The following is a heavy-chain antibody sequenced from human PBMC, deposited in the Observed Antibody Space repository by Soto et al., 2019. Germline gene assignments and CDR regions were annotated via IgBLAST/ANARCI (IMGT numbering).Heavy chain of an antibody. CDR2: IYYSGSA. J-gene: IGHJ6*02. CDR1: GDSVASVSDY. D-gene: IGHD3-10*01. V-gene: IGHV4-61*01. Sequence: ETLSLTCTVSGDSVASVSDYWSWIRQPPGKGLEWIGYIYYSGSADYNPSLGSRVTISIDTSKNQFSLKLTSVTAADTAVYYCARGVGFGYYYYHMDLWGQGTTVTVSS. CDR3: ARGVGFGYYYYHMDL.